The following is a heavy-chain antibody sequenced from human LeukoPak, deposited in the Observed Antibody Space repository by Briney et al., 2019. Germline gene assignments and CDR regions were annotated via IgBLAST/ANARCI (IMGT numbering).Heavy chain of an antibody. CDR1: GFTFSSYG. D-gene: IGHD3-16*02. CDR2: IWYDGSNK. V-gene: IGHV3-33*01. Sequence: GGSLRLSCAASGFTFSSYGMHWVRQAPGKGLEWVAVIWYDGSNKYYADSVKGRFTISGDNSKNTLYLQMNSLRAEDTAVYYCARDIDTDYYYGMDVWGQGTTVTVSS. CDR3: ARDIDTDYYYGMDV. J-gene: IGHJ6*02.